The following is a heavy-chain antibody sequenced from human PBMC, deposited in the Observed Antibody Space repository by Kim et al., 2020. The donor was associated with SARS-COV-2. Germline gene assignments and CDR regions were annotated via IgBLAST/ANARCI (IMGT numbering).Heavy chain of an antibody. CDR2: T. V-gene: IGHV3-NL1*01. CDR3: AKDLGGDYYFDR. Sequence: TSFAYTVRGRFTIASDKSKKTLFLQTDSLTTEDTAVYFCAKDLGGDYYFDRWGQGTLVTVSS. J-gene: IGHJ4*02. D-gene: IGHD3-10*01.